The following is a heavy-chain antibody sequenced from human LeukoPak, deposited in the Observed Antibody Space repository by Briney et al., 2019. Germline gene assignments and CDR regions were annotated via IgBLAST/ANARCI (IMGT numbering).Heavy chain of an antibody. CDR3: ARGKLKTHYGKTRYYYYYYTDV. V-gene: IGHV4-39*07. Sequence: PSETLSLTCTVSGGSISSSSYYWGWIRQPPGKGLEWIGSIFYSGSTYYNPSLKSRVTISVDTSKNQFSLKLSSVTAADTAVYYCARGKLKTHYGKTRYYYYYYTDVWGKGTTVTVSS. D-gene: IGHD3-10*01. J-gene: IGHJ6*03. CDR1: GGSISSSSYY. CDR2: IFYSGST.